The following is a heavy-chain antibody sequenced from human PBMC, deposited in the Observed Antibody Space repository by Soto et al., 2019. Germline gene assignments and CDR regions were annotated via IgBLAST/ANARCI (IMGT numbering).Heavy chain of an antibody. CDR1: GFTFSSYA. J-gene: IGHJ4*02. CDR3: ARGSYYGSESSLDGAFDF. Sequence: VSLRLSCSASGFTFSSYAMSWVRQAPGKGLEWVSAISGSGSSTYYAESVKGRFTISRDNSRDTLYLQMNSLRSEDTAVYYCARGSYYGSESSLDGAFDFWGQGTLVTVSS. CDR2: ISGSGSST. V-gene: IGHV3-23*01. D-gene: IGHD3-10*01.